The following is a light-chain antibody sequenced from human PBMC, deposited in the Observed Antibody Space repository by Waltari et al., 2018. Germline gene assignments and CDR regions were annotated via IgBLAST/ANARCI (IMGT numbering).Light chain of an antibody. V-gene: IGLV1-51*02. CDR2: EGS. CDR1: SSNIGTNY. CDR3: GTWDSSLSGAV. J-gene: IGLJ7*01. Sequence: QSVLTQPPSVSAAPGQRVTISCSGGSSNIGTNYVSWYRQFPGTAPKLLIYEGSARPSGIPGRFSGSKSGTSATLDIAGLQAGDEADYYCGTWDSSLSGAVFGGGTHLTVL.